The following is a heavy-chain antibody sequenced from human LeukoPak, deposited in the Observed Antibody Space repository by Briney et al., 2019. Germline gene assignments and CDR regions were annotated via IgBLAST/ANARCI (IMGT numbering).Heavy chain of an antibody. V-gene: IGHV4-39*07. CDR2: IYYSGST. Sequence: SESLSLTCTVSGASISSSSYYWGWIRQPPGKGLEWFGSIYYSGSTYYNPSLKSRVTISVDTSKNQFSLKLSSVTAADTAVYYCARGFVAGEYYFDYWGQGTLVTVSS. D-gene: IGHD6-19*01. CDR3: ARGFVAGEYYFDY. CDR1: GASISSSSYY. J-gene: IGHJ4*02.